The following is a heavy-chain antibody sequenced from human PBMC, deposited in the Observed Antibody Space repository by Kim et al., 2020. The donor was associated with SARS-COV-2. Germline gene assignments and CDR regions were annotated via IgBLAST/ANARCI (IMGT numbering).Heavy chain of an antibody. CDR1: GYTFTSYA. J-gene: IGHJ5*02. D-gene: IGHD6-13*01. Sequence: ASVKVSCKASGYTFTSYAMNWVRQAPGQGLEWMGWINTNTGNPTYAQGFTGRFVFSLDTSVSTAYLQISSLKAEDTAVYYCARDGYSSSFNWFDPWGQGTLVTVSS. CDR2: INTNTGNP. CDR3: ARDGYSSSFNWFDP. V-gene: IGHV7-4-1*02.